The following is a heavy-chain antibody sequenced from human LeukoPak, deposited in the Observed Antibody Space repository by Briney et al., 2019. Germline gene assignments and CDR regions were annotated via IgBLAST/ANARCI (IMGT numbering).Heavy chain of an antibody. CDR1: GYIFMDSY. CDR3: ARYLTGASGDY. CDR2: INPNGGGT. D-gene: IGHD3-10*01. Sequence: GASVKVSCKASGYIFMDSYMHWVRQAPGQKLEWMAFINPNGGGTHYAQKFQGRVTLTLDTSIGTAYMELNGLTSDDSAIYYCARYLTGASGDYWGQGTLVTVSS. V-gene: IGHV1-2*02. J-gene: IGHJ4*02.